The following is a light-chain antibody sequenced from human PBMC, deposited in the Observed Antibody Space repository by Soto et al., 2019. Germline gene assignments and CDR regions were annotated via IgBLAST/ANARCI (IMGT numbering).Light chain of an antibody. J-gene: IGKJ1*01. CDR1: QSVSAW. CDR2: DAS. Sequence: DIQMTQSPSTLSASVGDRITITCRASQSVSAWVAWYQQKPGKAPKLLIYDASSLESGVPSRFSGSGSGTEFTLTISSLQPDDFATYYCQQYNSYSSTFGHGTKVDIK. CDR3: QQYNSYSST. V-gene: IGKV1-5*01.